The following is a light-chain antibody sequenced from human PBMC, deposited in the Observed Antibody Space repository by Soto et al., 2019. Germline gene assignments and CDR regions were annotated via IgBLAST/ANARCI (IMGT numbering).Light chain of an antibody. CDR3: NAYRSSSARV. J-gene: IGLJ3*02. Sequence: QSVLTQPVSVSGSLGQSVTISCTGTSNDIGAFNFVSWYQQHPGKAPKVILYEVNSRPSGVSDRFSGSKSVNTASLTISGLQVEDEADYYCNAYRSSSARVFGGGTKLTVL. V-gene: IGLV2-14*01. CDR1: SNDIGAFNF. CDR2: EVN.